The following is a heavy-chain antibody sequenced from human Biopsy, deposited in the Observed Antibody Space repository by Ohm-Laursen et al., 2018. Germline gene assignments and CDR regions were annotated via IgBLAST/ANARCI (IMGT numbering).Heavy chain of an antibody. Sequence: GTLSLTCTVSGGSLSSYYWSWIRQSPRKGLEWIGHISDRGTTNSNPSLRGRITISVDTSKNQFSLKLNSVSAADTALFFCARLYRLDDYWNDDPPDAFDVWGPGTMVTVSS. J-gene: IGHJ3*01. V-gene: IGHV4-59*01. CDR1: GGSLSSYY. CDR2: ISDRGTT. D-gene: IGHD3-3*01. CDR3: ARLYRLDDYWNDDPPDAFDV.